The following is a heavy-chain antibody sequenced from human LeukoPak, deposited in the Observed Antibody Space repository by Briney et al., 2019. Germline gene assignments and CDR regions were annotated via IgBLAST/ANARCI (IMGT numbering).Heavy chain of an antibody. D-gene: IGHD6-19*01. J-gene: IGHJ4*02. V-gene: IGHV3-21*01. CDR3: ARAQWLKPGDY. CDR2: ISGSSSYI. CDR1: GFTFSSYS. Sequence: GGSLRLSCAASGFTFSSYSMNWVRQAPGKGLEWVSSISGSSSYIYYADSVKGRFTISRDNAKNSLYLQMNSLRAEDTAVYYCARAQWLKPGDYWGQGTLVTVSS.